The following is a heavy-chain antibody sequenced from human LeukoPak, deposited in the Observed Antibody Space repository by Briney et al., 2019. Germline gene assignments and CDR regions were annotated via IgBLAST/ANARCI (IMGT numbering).Heavy chain of an antibody. CDR3: ARDRPGAYCSSTSCYKADAFDI. D-gene: IGHD2-2*02. Sequence: SQTLSLTGTVSGGSISSGDYYWSWIRQPTGKGLEWIGYIYYSGGTYYNPSLKSRVTISVDTSKSQFSLKLSSVTAADTAVYYCARDRPGAYCSSTSCYKADAFDIWGQGTMVTVSS. J-gene: IGHJ3*02. V-gene: IGHV4-30-4*08. CDR2: IYYSGGT. CDR1: GGSISSGDYY.